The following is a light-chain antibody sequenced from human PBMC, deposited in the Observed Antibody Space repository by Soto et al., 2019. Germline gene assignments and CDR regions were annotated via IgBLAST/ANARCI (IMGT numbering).Light chain of an antibody. V-gene: IGKV3-20*01. CDR1: QSVSSSY. J-gene: IGKJ1*01. CDR3: QQYGSSPLTWT. Sequence: EIVLTQSPGTLSLSPGERGTLSCRASQSVSSSYLAWYQQKPGQAPRLLIYGASSRATGIPDRFRGSGSGTDFTLTISRLEPEDFAVYYCQQYGSSPLTWTFGQGTKVDIK. CDR2: GAS.